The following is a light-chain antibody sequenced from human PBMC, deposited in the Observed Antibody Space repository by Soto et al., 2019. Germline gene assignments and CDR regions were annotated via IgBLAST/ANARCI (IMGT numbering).Light chain of an antibody. CDR2: GAS. J-gene: IGKJ4*01. Sequence: DIQMTQSPSSLSASVGDRVTITCRASQSIDRYLNWYQQKPGTAPKLLISGASSLRSGVPSRFSGSGSGTDFTLTINSLQPEDFATYYCQQGSRTLTFGGGTKVGIK. CDR3: QQGSRTLT. CDR1: QSIDRY. V-gene: IGKV1-39*01.